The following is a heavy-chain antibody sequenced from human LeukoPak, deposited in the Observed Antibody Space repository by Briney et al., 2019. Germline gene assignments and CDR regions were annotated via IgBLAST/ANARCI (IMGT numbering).Heavy chain of an antibody. Sequence: GGSLRLSCAASGFTFSSYSMNWVRQAPGKGLEWVSSISSSSYIYYADSVKGRFTISRDNAKNSLYLQMNSLRAEDTAVYYCARVPYYDFWSGYCFDYWGQGTLVTVSS. J-gene: IGHJ4*02. D-gene: IGHD3-3*01. CDR1: GFTFSSYS. CDR3: ARVPYYDFWSGYCFDY. V-gene: IGHV3-21*01. CDR2: ISSSSYI.